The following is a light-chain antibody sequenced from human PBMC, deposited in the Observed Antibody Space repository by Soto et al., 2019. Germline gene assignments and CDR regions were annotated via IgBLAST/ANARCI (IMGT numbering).Light chain of an antibody. J-gene: IGKJ1*01. V-gene: IGKV3-11*01. CDR1: QYINTS. Sequence: EIVLTQSPATLSSFPGDRVTLSCRASQYINTSLAWYQHRPGQAPILLLYQTSIRAAGIPARFSASGSGTDFTLTISDVQPEDFALYYCHQRQSWPRTFGQGTKVDI. CDR3: HQRQSWPRT. CDR2: QTS.